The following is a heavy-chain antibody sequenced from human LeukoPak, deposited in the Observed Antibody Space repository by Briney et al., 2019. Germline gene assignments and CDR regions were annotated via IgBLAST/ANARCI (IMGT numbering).Heavy chain of an antibody. Sequence: GESLKISCKGSGYSFTSYWIGWVRQMPGKGLEWMGIIYPGDSDTRYSPSFQGQVTISADKSISTAYLQWSSLKASDTAMYYCASGGVTMVREADAFDIWGQGTMVTVSS. CDR2: IYPGDSDT. J-gene: IGHJ3*02. V-gene: IGHV5-51*01. CDR1: GYSFTSYW. D-gene: IGHD3-10*01. CDR3: ASGGVTMVREADAFDI.